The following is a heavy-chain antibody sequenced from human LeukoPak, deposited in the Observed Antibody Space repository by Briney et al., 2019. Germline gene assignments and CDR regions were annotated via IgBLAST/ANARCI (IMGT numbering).Heavy chain of an antibody. J-gene: IGHJ6*02. V-gene: IGHV3-48*04. CDR2: ISSSGSTI. CDR1: GFTFSTYS. D-gene: IGHD3-22*01. Sequence: GGSLRLSCAASGFTFSTYSMNWVRQAPGKGLEWVSYISSSGSTIYYADSVKGRFTISRDNAKNSLYLQMNSLRAEDTAVYYCARAVDDSSGYFGGYCYGMDVWGQGTTVTVSS. CDR3: ARAVDDSSGYFGGYCYGMDV.